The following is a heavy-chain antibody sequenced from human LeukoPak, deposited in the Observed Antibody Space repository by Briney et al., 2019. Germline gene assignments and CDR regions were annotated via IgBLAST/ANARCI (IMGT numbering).Heavy chain of an antibody. CDR2: ISGSGGST. J-gene: IGHJ4*02. V-gene: IGHV3-23*01. D-gene: IGHD2-8*01. CDR1: GFTFSSYA. Sequence: TGGSLRLSCAASGFTFSSYAMSWVRQAPGKGLEWVSAISGSGGSTYYADSVKGRFTISRDNSKNTLYLQMNSLRAEDTAVYYCAKDRDRYCTNGVCSCFDYWGQGTLVTVSS. CDR3: AKDRDRYCTNGVCSCFDY.